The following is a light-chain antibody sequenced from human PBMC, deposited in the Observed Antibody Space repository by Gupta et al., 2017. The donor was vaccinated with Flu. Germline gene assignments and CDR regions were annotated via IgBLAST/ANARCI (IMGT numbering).Light chain of an antibody. CDR1: IDSW. V-gene: IGKV1-5*03. J-gene: IGKJ1*01. Sequence: IDSWLAWYQKKPGRAPKSLIYKASSLETGVPSRFSGSGSGTEFSLTISSLQPDDFATYYCQQYRSSPWTFGRGTKVEIK. CDR2: KAS. CDR3: QQYRSSPWT.